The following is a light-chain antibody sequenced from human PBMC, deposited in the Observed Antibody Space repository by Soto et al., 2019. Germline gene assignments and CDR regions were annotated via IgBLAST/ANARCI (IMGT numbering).Light chain of an antibody. CDR3: QQRSNWPPLT. CDR1: QSVSSY. Sequence: EIVLTQSPATLSLSPGERATLSCRASQSVSSYLAWYQQKPGKAPRLLIYDASNRAPGIPARFSGSGSGTDLTLTISSLDPEDFAVYYCQQRSNWPPLTFCGGTKVEIK. CDR2: DAS. V-gene: IGKV3-11*01. J-gene: IGKJ4*01.